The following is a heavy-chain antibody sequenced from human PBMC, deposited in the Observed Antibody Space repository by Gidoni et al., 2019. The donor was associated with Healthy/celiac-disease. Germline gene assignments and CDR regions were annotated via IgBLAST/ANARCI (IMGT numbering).Heavy chain of an antibody. Sequence: EVQLVASGGGLVKPGGSLRLSCSASGFPFSRYSMNWVRQAPGKGLEWVSSISSSSSYIYYADSVKGRFTSSRDNAKNSLYLQMNSLRAEDTAVYYCVLEGYCSGGSCTGYFDYWGQGTLVTVSS. CDR2: ISSSSSYI. D-gene: IGHD2-15*01. CDR3: VLEGYCSGGSCTGYFDY. J-gene: IGHJ4*02. CDR1: GFPFSRYS. V-gene: IGHV3-21*01.